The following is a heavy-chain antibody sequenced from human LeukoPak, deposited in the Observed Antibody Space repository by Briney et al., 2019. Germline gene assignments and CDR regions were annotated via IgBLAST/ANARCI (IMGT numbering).Heavy chain of an antibody. CDR1: GGTFSSYA. CDR3: ARDNSVRDEAWWFNP. J-gene: IGHJ5*02. D-gene: IGHD4-23*01. V-gene: IGHV1-69*01. Sequence: LVKVSCKASGGTFSSYAISWVRQAPGQGLEWMGGIIPIFGTANYAQKFQGRVTITADESTSTAYMELSSLRSEDTAVYYCARDNSVRDEAWWFNPWGQGTLVTVSS. CDR2: IIPIFGTA.